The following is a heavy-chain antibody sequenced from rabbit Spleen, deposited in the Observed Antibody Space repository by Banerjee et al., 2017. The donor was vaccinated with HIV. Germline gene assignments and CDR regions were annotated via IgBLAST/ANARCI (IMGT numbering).Heavy chain of an antibody. D-gene: IGHD1-1*01. J-gene: IGHJ4*01. CDR1: GFSFGDRDV. CDR3: ARDLVGVIGWNFGW. CDR2: INAATAKP. Sequence: QEQLVESGGGLVQPEGSLTLTCKASGFSFGDRDVMCWVRQAPGKGLEWIACINAATAKPVYATWAKGRFTISRTSSTTVTLRMTSLTAADTATYFCARDLVGVIGWNFGWWGPGTLVTVS. V-gene: IGHV1S45*01.